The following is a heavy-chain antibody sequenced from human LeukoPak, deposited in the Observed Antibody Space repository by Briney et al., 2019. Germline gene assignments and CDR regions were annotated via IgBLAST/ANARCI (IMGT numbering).Heavy chain of an antibody. D-gene: IGHD2-2*01. CDR3: AREWDIVVDGAFDI. V-gene: IGHV1-69*06. J-gene: IGHJ3*02. CDR2: IIPIFGTA. CDR1: GGTFSSYA. Sequence: GASVKVSFKASGGTFSSYAISWVRQAPGQGLEWMGGIIPIFGTANYAQKFQGRVTITADKSTSTAYMELSSLRSEDTAVYYRAREWDIVVDGAFDIWGQGTMVTVSS.